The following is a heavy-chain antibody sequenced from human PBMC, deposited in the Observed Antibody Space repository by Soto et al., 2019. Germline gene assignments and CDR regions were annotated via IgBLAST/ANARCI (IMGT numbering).Heavy chain of an antibody. D-gene: IGHD5-12*01. Sequence: PGGSLRLSCAASGFTFSSYAMSWVRQAPGKGLEWVSAISGSGGSTYYADSVKGRFTISRDNSKNTLYLQMNSLRAEDTAVYYCAKDLKGYSGYDWPLYYYYGMDVWGQGTKVTVSS. J-gene: IGHJ6*02. CDR2: ISGSGGST. CDR1: GFTFSSYA. V-gene: IGHV3-23*01. CDR3: AKDLKGYSGYDWPLYYYYGMDV.